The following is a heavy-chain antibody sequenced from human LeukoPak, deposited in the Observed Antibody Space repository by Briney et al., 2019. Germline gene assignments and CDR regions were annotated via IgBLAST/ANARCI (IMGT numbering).Heavy chain of an antibody. Sequence: PGGSLRLSCAASGFTFNNYWMTWVRQAPGKGLEWVANIKQDGSEKQYVDSVKGRFAISRDNAKKSLYLQISTLRAEDTAVYYCVRGPHIAATSYWGQGTLVTVSS. CDR2: IKQDGSEK. D-gene: IGHD6-25*01. CDR3: VRGPHIAATSY. J-gene: IGHJ4*02. V-gene: IGHV3-7*03. CDR1: GFTFNNYW.